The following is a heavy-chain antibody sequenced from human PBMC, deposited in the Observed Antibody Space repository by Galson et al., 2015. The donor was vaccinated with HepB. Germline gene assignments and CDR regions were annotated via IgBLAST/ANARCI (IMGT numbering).Heavy chain of an antibody. CDR1: GFTFSSYS. V-gene: IGHV3-48*02. D-gene: IGHD3-9*01. Sequence: SLRLSCAASGFTFSSYSMNWVRQAPGKGLEWVSYISSSSSTIYYADSVKGRFTISRDNAKNSLYLQMNSLRDEDTAVYYCARDSQVYDILTGYYTLLFDYWGQGTLVTVSS. J-gene: IGHJ4*02. CDR3: ARDSQVYDILTGYYTLLFDY. CDR2: ISSSSSTI.